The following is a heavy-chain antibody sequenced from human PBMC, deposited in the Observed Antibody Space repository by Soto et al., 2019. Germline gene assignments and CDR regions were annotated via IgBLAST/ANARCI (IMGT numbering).Heavy chain of an antibody. CDR1: GFTFSGSA. D-gene: IGHD5-12*01. V-gene: IGHV3-73*01. J-gene: IGHJ4*02. CDR2: IRSKANSYAT. CDR3: TRRIEMATSVLFDY. Sequence: GGSLRLSCAASGFTFSGSAMHWVRQASGKGLEWVGRIRSKANSYATAYAAAVKGRFTISRDDSKNTAYLQMNSLKTEDTAVYYSTRRIEMATSVLFDYWGQGTLVTVSS.